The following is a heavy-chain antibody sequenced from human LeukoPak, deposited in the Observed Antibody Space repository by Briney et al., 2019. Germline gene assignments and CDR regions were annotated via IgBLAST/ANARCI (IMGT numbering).Heavy chain of an antibody. V-gene: IGHV1-18*01. D-gene: IGHD3-22*01. CDR3: ARVGYDSSGRHRYAFDI. J-gene: IGHJ3*02. Sequence: ASVKVSCKASGYTFTRYGISWVRQAPGQGLEWKGWINPNNGNTNYVQKLQGRVTMTTDTSTSTAYMELRGLRSDDTAVYYCARVGYDSSGRHRYAFDIWGQGTMVTVSS. CDR2: INPNNGNT. CDR1: GYTFTRYG.